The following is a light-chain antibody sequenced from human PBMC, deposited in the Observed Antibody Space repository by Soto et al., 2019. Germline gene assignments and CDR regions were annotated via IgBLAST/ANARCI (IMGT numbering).Light chain of an antibody. CDR2: EVS. Sequence: VLDPPAPLSGAPGQTITLSLPGTNRYVGSYNLVSWYQQHPGKAPKLMIYEVSKRPSGVSNRFSGSKSGNTASLTISGLQAEDEADYYCCSYAGSSTYVFGTGTRSPS. CDR3: CSYAGSSTYV. CDR1: NRYVGSYNL. J-gene: IGLJ1*01. V-gene: IGLV2-23*02.